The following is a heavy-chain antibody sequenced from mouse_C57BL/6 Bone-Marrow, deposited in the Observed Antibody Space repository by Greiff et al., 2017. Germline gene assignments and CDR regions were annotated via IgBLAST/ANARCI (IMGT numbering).Heavy chain of an antibody. CDR2: IYPGSGST. Sequence: VQLQQSGAELVKPGASVKLSCKASGYTFTSYWITWVKQRPGQGLEWIGDIYPGSGSTNYNEKFKSKATLTVDTSSSTAYMRLSSLTSEDSAVYCCATDIWYFDVWGTGTTVTVSS. CDR3: ATDIWYFDV. CDR1: GYTFTSYW. J-gene: IGHJ1*03. V-gene: IGHV1-55*01.